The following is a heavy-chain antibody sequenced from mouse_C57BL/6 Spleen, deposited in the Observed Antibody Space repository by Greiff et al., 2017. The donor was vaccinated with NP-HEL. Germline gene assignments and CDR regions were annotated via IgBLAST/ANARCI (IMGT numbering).Heavy chain of an antibody. CDR2: ILPGSGST. Sequence: QVTLKVSGAELMKPGASVKLSCQAPGYTFPGYWIEWVKQRPGHGLEWIGEILPGSGSTNYHEKFKGKATFTADTSSNTAYMQLSSLTTEDSAIYYCARNWGFAYWGQGTLVTVSA. V-gene: IGHV1-9*01. D-gene: IGHD4-1*01. J-gene: IGHJ3*01. CDR3: ARNWGFAY. CDR1: GYTFPGYW.